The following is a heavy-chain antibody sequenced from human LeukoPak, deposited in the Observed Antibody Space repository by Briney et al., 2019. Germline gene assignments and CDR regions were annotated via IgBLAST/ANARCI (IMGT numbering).Heavy chain of an antibody. CDR1: GFTFSSYS. V-gene: IGHV3-21*01. D-gene: IGHD7-27*01. Sequence: GGSLRLSCAASGFTFSSYSMNWVRQAPGKGLEWVSSISSSSSSYIYYADSVKGRFTISRDNAKNSLYLQMNSLRAEDTAVYYCAKPGDYYYYYMDVWGKGTTVTVSS. CDR3: AKPGDYYYYYMDV. CDR2: ISSSSSSYI. J-gene: IGHJ6*03.